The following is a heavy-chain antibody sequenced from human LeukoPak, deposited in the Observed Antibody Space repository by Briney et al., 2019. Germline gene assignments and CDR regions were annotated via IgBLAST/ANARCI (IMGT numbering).Heavy chain of an antibody. J-gene: IGHJ4*02. Sequence: GGSLRLSCAASGFTFNGSAMHWVRQASGKGLEWVGRIRSKANSYATAYAASVKGRFTISRDDSKNTAYLQMNSLKTEDTAVYYCTRHGYSGYDVDYWGQGTLVTVSS. D-gene: IGHD5-12*01. CDR2: IRSKANSYAT. V-gene: IGHV3-73*01. CDR1: GFTFNGSA. CDR3: TRHGYSGYDVDY.